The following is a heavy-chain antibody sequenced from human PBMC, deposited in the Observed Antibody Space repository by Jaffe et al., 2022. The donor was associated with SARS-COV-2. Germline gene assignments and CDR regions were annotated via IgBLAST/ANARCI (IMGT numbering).Heavy chain of an antibody. V-gene: IGHV3-21*01. D-gene: IGHD6-13*01. CDR1: GFTFSSYS. CDR3: GTDTYDSSWYF. Sequence: EVQLVESGGGLVRPGGSLRLSCAASGFTFSSYSMIWVRQAPGRGLEYVSSITANGAYTYYAGSVKGRFTISRDNAKNSLYLQMNTLRADDTAVYYCGTDTYDSSWYFGGQGTLVTVSS. J-gene: IGHJ4*02. CDR2: ITANGAYT.